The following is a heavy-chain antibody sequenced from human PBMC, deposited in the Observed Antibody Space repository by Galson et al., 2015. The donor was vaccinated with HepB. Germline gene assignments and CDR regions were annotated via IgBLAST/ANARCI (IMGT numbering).Heavy chain of an antibody. Sequence: SLRLSCAASGFTFSSYAMTWVRQAPGKGLEWVSVISGSGGSTYYADSVKGRFTISRDNSKNTLYLQMNSLRAEDTAVYYCAKESGYTRTLDYWGQGTLVTVSS. J-gene: IGHJ4*02. V-gene: IGHV3-23*01. CDR1: GFTFSSYA. CDR2: ISGSGGST. CDR3: AKESGYTRTLDY. D-gene: IGHD6-13*01.